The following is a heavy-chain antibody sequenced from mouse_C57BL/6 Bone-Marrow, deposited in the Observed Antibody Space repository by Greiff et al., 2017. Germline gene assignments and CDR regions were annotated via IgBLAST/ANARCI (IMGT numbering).Heavy chain of an antibody. J-gene: IGHJ2*01. CDR3: TRGIFDY. V-gene: IGHV5-9-1*02. CDR1: GFTFSSYA. CDR2: ISSGGDYI. Sequence: EVMLVESGEGLVKPGGSLKLSCAASGFTFSSYAMSWVRQTPEKRLEWVAYISSGGDYIYYADTVKGLCTITRDNARNTLYLHMSSLKSEDTAMYYCTRGIFDYWGQGTTLTVSS.